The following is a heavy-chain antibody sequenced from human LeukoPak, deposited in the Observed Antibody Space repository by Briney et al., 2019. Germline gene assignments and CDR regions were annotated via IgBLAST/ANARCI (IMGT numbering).Heavy chain of an antibody. Sequence: SETLSLTCAVSGYSISSGYYWGWIRQPPGKGLEWIGSIYHSGSTYYNPSLKSRVTISVDTSKNQFSLKLSSVTAADTAVYYCAGHAIDIVVVPAASNWFDPWGQGTLVTVSS. CDR2: IYHSGST. CDR1: GYSISSGYY. V-gene: IGHV4-38-2*01. J-gene: IGHJ5*02. CDR3: AGHAIDIVVVPAASNWFDP. D-gene: IGHD2-2*01.